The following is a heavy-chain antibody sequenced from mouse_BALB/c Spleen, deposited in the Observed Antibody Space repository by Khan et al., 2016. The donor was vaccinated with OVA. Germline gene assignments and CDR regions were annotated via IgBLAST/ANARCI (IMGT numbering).Heavy chain of an antibody. Sequence: EVQLQESGPELVKPGASVKMSCKASGYTFTNYVLHWVKQKPGQGLEWIGYINPYNGGTKYNEKFKGKATLASDKSSITAYIDLSSLPSEASAVYYCARGNGQSYYFDYWGQGTTLTLSS. V-gene: IGHV1S136*01. D-gene: IGHD3-1*01. J-gene: IGHJ2*01. CDR3: ARGNGQSYYFDY. CDR2: INPYNGGT. CDR1: GYTFTNYV.